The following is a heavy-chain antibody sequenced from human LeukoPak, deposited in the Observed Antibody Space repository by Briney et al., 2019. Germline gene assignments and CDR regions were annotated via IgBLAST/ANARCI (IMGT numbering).Heavy chain of an antibody. J-gene: IGHJ4*02. Sequence: PSETLSLTCTVSGGSVSSGSYYWSWIRQPPGKGLEWIGYISYSGSTNCNPSLKSRATISVDTSKNQFSLKLSSVTAADTAVYYCASLYCSRTSCYLGYWGQGTLVTVSS. CDR2: ISYSGST. D-gene: IGHD2-2*01. CDR3: ASLYCSRTSCYLGY. CDR1: GGSVSSGSYY. V-gene: IGHV4-61*01.